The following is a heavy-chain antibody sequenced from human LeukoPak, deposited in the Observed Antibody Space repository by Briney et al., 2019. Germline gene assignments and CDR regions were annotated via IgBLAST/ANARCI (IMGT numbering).Heavy chain of an antibody. CDR1: GYTFTSYS. J-gene: IGHJ5*02. CDR2: ISAYNGNT. D-gene: IGHD3-10*01. CDR3: ASSPYGSGLGDWFDP. V-gene: IGHV1-18*01. Sequence: ASVKVSCKASGYTFTSYSISWVRQAPGQGLEWMGWISAYNGNTNYAQKLQGRVTMTTDTSTSTAYMELRSLRSDDTAVYYCASSPYGSGLGDWFDPWGQGTLVTVSS.